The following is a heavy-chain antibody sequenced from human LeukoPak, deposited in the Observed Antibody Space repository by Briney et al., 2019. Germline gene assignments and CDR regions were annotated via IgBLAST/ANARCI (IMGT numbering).Heavy chain of an antibody. Sequence: GGSLRLSCAASGFTFSSYGVHWVRQAPGKGLEWVALIWYDGSNKYYADSVKGRLTISRDNSKNTLYLQMNSLRAEDTAVYYCAREGPRGNSQFDYWGQGTLVTVSS. J-gene: IGHJ4*02. CDR1: GFTFSSYG. CDR2: IWYDGSNK. CDR3: AREGPRGNSQFDY. D-gene: IGHD2/OR15-2a*01. V-gene: IGHV3-33*01.